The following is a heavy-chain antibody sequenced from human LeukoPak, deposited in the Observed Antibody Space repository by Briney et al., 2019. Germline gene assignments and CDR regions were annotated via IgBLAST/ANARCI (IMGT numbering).Heavy chain of an antibody. V-gene: IGHV3-66*01. CDR3: ARDLWFGELDYGMDV. Sequence: GGSLRLSCAASGFTVSSNYMSWVRQAPGKGLEWVSVIYTGGTTYYADSVQGRFTISRDNSKNTLYLQMNSLRAEDTAVYYCARDLWFGELDYGMDVWGQGTTVTVSS. CDR2: IYTGGTT. D-gene: IGHD3-10*01. J-gene: IGHJ6*02. CDR1: GFTVSSNY.